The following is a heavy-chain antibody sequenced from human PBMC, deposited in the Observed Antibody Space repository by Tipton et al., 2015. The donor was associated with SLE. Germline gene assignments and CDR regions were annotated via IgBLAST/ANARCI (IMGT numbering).Heavy chain of an antibody. V-gene: IGHV4-31*03. CDR3: ARGEMATIGDYFDY. CDR1: GGSITSGGYY. J-gene: IGHJ4*02. CDR2: IYHSGYTDYT. Sequence: TLSLTCTVSGGSITSGGYYWTWIRQHPGKGLEWIGYIYHSGYTDYTDYNPSLKSRVTISVDTSKNQFSLKLSSVTAADTAVYYCARGEMATIGDYFDYWGQGTLVTVSS. D-gene: IGHD5-24*01.